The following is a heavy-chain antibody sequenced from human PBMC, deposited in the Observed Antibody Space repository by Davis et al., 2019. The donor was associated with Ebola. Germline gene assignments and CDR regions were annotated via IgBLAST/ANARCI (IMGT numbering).Heavy chain of an antibody. CDR1: GYSFTSYW. CDR3: ARMVLVVYAPDDAFDI. Sequence: GGSLRLSCKGSGYSFTSYWIGWVRQMPGKGLEWMGIIYPGDSDTRYSPSFQGQVTISADKSISTAYLQWSSLKASDTAMYYCARMVLVVYAPDDAFDIWGQGTMVTVSS. CDR2: IYPGDSDT. J-gene: IGHJ3*02. D-gene: IGHD2-8*02. V-gene: IGHV5-51*01.